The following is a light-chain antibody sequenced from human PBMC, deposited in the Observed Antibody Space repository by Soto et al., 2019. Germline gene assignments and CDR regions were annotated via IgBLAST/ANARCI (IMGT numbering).Light chain of an antibody. J-gene: IGKJ1*01. Sequence: EIVLTQSPGALYLSPGESATLSCGASQSFSSSYLAWYQHKPGEAPRHLVYEASTRATGIPDRFGGSGSGKDFTLTISRLEPDDFAVYYCQQYGSSPRTFGQGTKVEIK. CDR2: EAS. CDR1: QSFSSSY. V-gene: IGKV3-20*01. CDR3: QQYGSSPRT.